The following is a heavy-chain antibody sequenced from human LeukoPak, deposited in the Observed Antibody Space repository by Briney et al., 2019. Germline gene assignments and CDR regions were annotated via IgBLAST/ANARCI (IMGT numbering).Heavy chain of an antibody. CDR1: GGTFSSYA. CDR2: ISAYNGNT. J-gene: IGHJ4*02. V-gene: IGHV1-18*01. Sequence: ASVKVSCKASGGTFSSYAISWVRQAPGQGLEWMGWISAYNGNTNYAQKLQGRVTMTTDTSTSTAYMELRSLRSDDTAVYYCARDPRITIFGVVIGTPDYWGQGTLVTVSS. CDR3: ARDPRITIFGVVIGTPDY. D-gene: IGHD3-3*01.